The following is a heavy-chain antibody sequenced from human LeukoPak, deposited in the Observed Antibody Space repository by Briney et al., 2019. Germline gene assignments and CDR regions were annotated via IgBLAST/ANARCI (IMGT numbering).Heavy chain of an antibody. Sequence: PGGSLRLSCAASGFTFSTYWMHWVRQDPGKGLVWVARISSDASITSYANPVKGRFTISRDNAKNTLYLQMNSLRAEDTAVYYCARDDAPTAPFDYWGQGTLVTVSS. CDR3: ARDDAPTAPFDY. V-gene: IGHV3-74*01. D-gene: IGHD4-17*01. CDR1: GFTFSTYW. CDR2: ISSDASIT. J-gene: IGHJ4*02.